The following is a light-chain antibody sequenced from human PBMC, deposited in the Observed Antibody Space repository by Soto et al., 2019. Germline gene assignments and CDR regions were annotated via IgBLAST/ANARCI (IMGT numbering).Light chain of an antibody. V-gene: IGKV3-11*01. CDR2: DAS. CDR1: QSVSSY. J-gene: IGKJ4*01. CDR3: QQGSNWPPLT. Sequence: EIVLTQSPATLSLSPGERATLSCRASQSVSSYVAWYQHKPGQAPRLLIYDASNRATGIPARFSGSGSGTDFTLTISSLEPEDFAVYYCQQGSNWPPLTFGGGTKVEIK.